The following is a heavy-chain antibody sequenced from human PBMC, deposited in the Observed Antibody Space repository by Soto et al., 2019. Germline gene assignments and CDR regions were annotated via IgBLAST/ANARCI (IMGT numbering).Heavy chain of an antibody. CDR1: GFTFSSYA. CDR3: AKGSVRSPWDFDL. Sequence: EVQLLESGGGLVQPGGSLRLSCAVSGFTFSSYAMSWVRRAPGKGLEWVSAVCGSDPNSYYADSVKGRFTISRDISKNTLYLQMNSLRDEDTALYYCAKGSVRSPWDFDLWGRGTLVTVSS. J-gene: IGHJ2*01. D-gene: IGHD3-3*01. V-gene: IGHV3-23*01. CDR2: VCGSDPNS.